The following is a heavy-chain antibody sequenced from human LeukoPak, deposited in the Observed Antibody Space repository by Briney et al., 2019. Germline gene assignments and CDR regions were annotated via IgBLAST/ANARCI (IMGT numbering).Heavy chain of an antibody. D-gene: IGHD5-12*01. CDR1: GFTFSSYA. CDR2: ISGSGGST. J-gene: IGHJ4*02. CDR3: AKSYNGYESKPDY. V-gene: IGHV3-23*01. Sequence: GGSLRLSCAASGFTFSSYAMSWVRQAPGKGLEWVSAISGSGGSTYYADSVKGRFTISRDDSKNTLYLQMNSLRAEDTAVYYCAKSYNGYESKPDYWGQGTLVTVSS.